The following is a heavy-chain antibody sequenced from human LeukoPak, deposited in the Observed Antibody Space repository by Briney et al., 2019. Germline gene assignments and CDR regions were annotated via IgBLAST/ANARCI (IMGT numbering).Heavy chain of an antibody. CDR1: GFSFSSYA. J-gene: IGHJ4*02. Sequence: PGGSLRLSCAASGFSFSSYAMNWVRQAPGKGLEWVSTISGSGGSTYYADSVKGRITISRDNSKNTLYLQMNSLRAGDTAVYYCTSGSYYYGSGWGQGTLVTVSS. CDR2: ISGSGGST. CDR3: TSGSYYYGSG. D-gene: IGHD3-10*01. V-gene: IGHV3-23*01.